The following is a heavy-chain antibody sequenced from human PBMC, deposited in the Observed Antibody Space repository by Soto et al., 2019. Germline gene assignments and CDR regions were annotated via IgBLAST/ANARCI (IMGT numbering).Heavy chain of an antibody. CDR2: IYSGGST. J-gene: IGHJ6*02. CDR1: GFTVSSNY. D-gene: IGHD6-13*01. Sequence: GGSLRLSCAASGFTVSSNYMSWVRQAPGKGLEWVSVIYSGGSTYYADSVKGRFTISRDNSKNTLYLQMNSLRAEDTAVYYCIAAAGTDGMDVWGQGTTVTVSS. V-gene: IGHV3-53*01. CDR3: IAAAGTDGMDV.